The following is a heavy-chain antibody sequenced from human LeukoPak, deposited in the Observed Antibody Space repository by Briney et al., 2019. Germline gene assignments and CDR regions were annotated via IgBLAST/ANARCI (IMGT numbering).Heavy chain of an antibody. V-gene: IGHV3-23*01. D-gene: IGHD3-3*01. Sequence: GGSLRLACAASGFTFASYAMGWVRQAPGKGLEWVSVISATGGGTYYTDSVKGRFTISRDNSKNTLYLQMNSLRAEDTAVYYCAREMSSGTYYDFWSGLDYWGQGTLVTVSS. J-gene: IGHJ4*02. CDR3: AREMSSGTYYDFWSGLDY. CDR1: GFTFASYA. CDR2: ISATGGGT.